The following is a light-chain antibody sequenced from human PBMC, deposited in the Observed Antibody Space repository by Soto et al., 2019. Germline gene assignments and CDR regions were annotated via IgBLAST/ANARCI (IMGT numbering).Light chain of an antibody. V-gene: IGLV2-23*02. Sequence: QSALTQPASVSGSPGQSITISCTGTSSDVGSYSFVSWYQQHPGKAPKLMIYEVSKRPSGVSNGFSGSKSGNTASLTISGLQAEDEADYYCCSYAGSYTYVFGTGTRSPS. CDR1: SSDVGSYSF. CDR2: EVS. CDR3: CSYAGSYTYV. J-gene: IGLJ1*01.